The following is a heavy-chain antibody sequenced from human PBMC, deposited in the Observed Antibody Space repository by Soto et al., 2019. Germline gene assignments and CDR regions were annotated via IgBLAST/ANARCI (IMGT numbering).Heavy chain of an antibody. Sequence: EVQLLESGGGLVQPGGSLRLSCAASGFTFSSYAMSWVRQGPGKGLEWVSAIGGSGGNTYYADSVKGRFTISRDNSKNTLYLQMNSLRADDTAVYYCAKMKGQLTVYAIPDYWGQGTLVTVSS. CDR1: GFTFSSYA. CDR3: AKMKGQLTVYAIPDY. J-gene: IGHJ4*02. D-gene: IGHD2-8*01. CDR2: IGGSGGNT. V-gene: IGHV3-23*01.